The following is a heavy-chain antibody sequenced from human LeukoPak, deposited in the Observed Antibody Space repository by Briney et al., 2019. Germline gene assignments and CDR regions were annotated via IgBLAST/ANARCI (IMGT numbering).Heavy chain of an antibody. CDR1: GGTFSSYA. CDR3: ARDGAHDYGDWDAFDI. J-gene: IGHJ3*02. D-gene: IGHD4-17*01. Sequence: SVKVSCKASGGTFSSYAISWVRQAPGQGLGWMGGIIPIFGTANYAQKFQGRVTITTDESTSTAYMELSSLRSEDTAVYYCARDGAHDYGDWDAFDIWGQGTMVTVSS. CDR2: IIPIFGTA. V-gene: IGHV1-69*05.